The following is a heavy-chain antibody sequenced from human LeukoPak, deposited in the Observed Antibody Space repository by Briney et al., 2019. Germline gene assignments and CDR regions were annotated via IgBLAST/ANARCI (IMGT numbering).Heavy chain of an antibody. CDR3: GRHSRSPPNIFFDY. CDR1: GYSFTSYW. V-gene: IGHV5-51*01. CDR2: IYPGDSDT. J-gene: IGHJ4*02. D-gene: IGHD3-9*01. Sequence: GESLKISCKGSGYSFTSYWIGWVRQMPGKGLEWMGIIYPGDSDTRYSPSFQGQVTISADKSISTAYLHWSSLKASDTAMYYCGRHSRSPPNIFFDYGGRGPWVPVS.